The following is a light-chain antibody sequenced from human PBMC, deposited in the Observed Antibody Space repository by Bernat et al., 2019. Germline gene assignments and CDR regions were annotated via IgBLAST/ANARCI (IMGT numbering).Light chain of an antibody. J-gene: IGLJ1*01. CDR2: KGT. CDR3: QSADSDTVYV. Sequence: SYELTQSPSVSVSPGQTASITCLGDALSNQFASWYQHKPGQAPVLVIYKGTESPSGIPARFSGSTSGTAVTLTISGVQAEDEADYFCQSADSDTVYVFGPGTTVTVL. CDR1: ALSNQF. V-gene: IGLV3-25*03.